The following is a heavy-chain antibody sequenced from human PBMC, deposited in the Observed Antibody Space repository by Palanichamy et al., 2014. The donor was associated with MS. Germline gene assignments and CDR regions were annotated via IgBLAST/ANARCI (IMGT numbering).Heavy chain of an antibody. V-gene: IGHV1-69*02. CDR3: AFSGSHNILTGYSDY. J-gene: IGHJ4*02. Sequence: QVQLVQSGAEVKKPGSSVKVSCKASGGTFSSYTISWVRQAPGQGLEWMGRIIPILGIANYAQKFQGRVTITADKSTSTAYMELSSLRSEDTAVYYCAFSGSHNILTGYSDYWGQGTLVTVSS. D-gene: IGHD3-9*01. CDR2: IIPILGIA. CDR1: GGTFSSYT.